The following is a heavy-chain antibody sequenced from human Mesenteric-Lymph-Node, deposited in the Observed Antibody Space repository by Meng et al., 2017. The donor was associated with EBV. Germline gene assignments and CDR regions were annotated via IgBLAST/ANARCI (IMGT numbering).Heavy chain of an antibody. Sequence: VQVVHAGAEVKKPGASVKVSCKASGYTFTSYDMHWVRQAPGQRLEWMGWINVGKGNTKYSQNFQGRVSITRDTSASTAYMELSSLRSEDTAVYYCATTSSKSGVTGYWGQGTLVTVSS. V-gene: IGHV1-3*01. CDR3: ATTSSKSGVTGY. CDR2: INVGKGNT. J-gene: IGHJ4*02. D-gene: IGHD3-10*01. CDR1: GYTFTSYD.